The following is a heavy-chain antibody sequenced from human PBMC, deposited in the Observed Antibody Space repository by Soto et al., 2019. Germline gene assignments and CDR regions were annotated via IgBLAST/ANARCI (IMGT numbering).Heavy chain of an antibody. CDR1: GGSISISNW. CDR2: IHHSGST. CDR3: ARGGYYFYMDV. D-gene: IGHD1-26*01. J-gene: IGHJ6*03. V-gene: IGHV4-4*02. Sequence: QVQLQESGPGLVKPSETLSLTCAVSGGSISISNWWSWVRQTPGKGLEWIGQIHHSGSTNYSPSLTSLFTISVDKSKNQFSLKMNSVTAADTAVYYCARGGYYFYMDVWGKGTTVTVSS.